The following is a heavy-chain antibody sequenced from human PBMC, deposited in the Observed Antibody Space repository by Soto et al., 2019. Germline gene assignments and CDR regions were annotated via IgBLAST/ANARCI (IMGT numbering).Heavy chain of an antibody. D-gene: IGHD1-1*01. CDR3: ASLERRDAYNTRFTNFDI. CDR2: IYYSGNT. V-gene: IGHV4-39*01. Sequence: QLQLQESGPGLVKPSETLSLTCTVSGGSISSSSYYWDWIRQPPGKGLEWIGTIYYSGNTYYNPSLKNRVTISVYTSKNQFSLKLSSVTAADTSVYYCASLERRDAYNTRFTNFDIWGQGTMVTVSS. CDR1: GGSISSSSYY. J-gene: IGHJ3*02.